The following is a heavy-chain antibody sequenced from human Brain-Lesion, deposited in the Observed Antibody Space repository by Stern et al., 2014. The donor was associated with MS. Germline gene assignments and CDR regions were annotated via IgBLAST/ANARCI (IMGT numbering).Heavy chain of an antibody. CDR1: GDSVSSNSAA. CDR3: AKGYNWFDS. V-gene: IGHV6-1*01. J-gene: IGHJ5*01. CDR2: TYYRSKWYY. Sequence: QLVQSGPGLMKPSQTLALTCAISGDSVSSNSAAWNWIRQSPSRGPEWLGRTYYRSKWYYQYAESVKSRITINADTSTNQFSLQLNSVTPEDTAVYLCAKGYNWFDSWGQGTVVTVS.